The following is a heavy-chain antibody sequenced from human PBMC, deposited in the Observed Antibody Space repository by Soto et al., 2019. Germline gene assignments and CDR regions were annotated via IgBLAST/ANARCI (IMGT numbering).Heavy chain of an antibody. CDR1: GYTLTELS. CDR2: FDPEDGET. CDR3: ATVRATRFLDEGLRRNGLDV. Sequence: ASVKVSCKVSGYTLTELSMHWVRQAPGKGLEWMGGFDPEDGETIYAQKFQGRVTMTEDTSTDTASMELSSLRSEDTAVYYCATVRATRFLDEGLRRNGLDVLGQGATVTVSS. J-gene: IGHJ6*02. V-gene: IGHV1-24*01. D-gene: IGHD3-3*01.